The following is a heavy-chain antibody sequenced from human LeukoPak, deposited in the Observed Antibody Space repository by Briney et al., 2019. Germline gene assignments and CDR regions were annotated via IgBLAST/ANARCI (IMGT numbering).Heavy chain of an antibody. D-gene: IGHD1-26*01. CDR1: GYTFTGYY. J-gene: IGHJ4*02. Sequence: ASVKVSCKASGYTFTGYYIHWVRQAPGQGLEWMGWINPNSGGTNYAQKFQGRVTMTRDTSISTAYMELSRLRSDDTAVYYCARDLVGATSLDYWGQGTLVTVSS. CDR3: ARDLVGATSLDY. CDR2: INPNSGGT. V-gene: IGHV1-2*02.